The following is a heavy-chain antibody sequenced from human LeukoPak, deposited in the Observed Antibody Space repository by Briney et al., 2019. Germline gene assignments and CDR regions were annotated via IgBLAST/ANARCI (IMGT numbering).Heavy chain of an antibody. CDR2: ISSSGSPI. V-gene: IGHV3-11*04. CDR1: GFPFSDYY. CDR3: ARGSFLITFGGFIG. Sequence: GSLRLFCAISGFPFSDYYMRLIRQAPGKGLARVSYISSSGSPIYYADSVKGRFTISRDNAKNSLFLQMNSLRAEDTAVYYCARGSFLITFGGFIGWGQGTLVTVSS. D-gene: IGHD3-16*02. J-gene: IGHJ4*02.